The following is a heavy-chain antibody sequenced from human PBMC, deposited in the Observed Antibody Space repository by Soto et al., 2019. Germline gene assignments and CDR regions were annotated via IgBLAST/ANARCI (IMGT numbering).Heavy chain of an antibody. D-gene: IGHD1-26*01. V-gene: IGHV4-30-2*01. J-gene: IGHJ4*02. CDR2: IYHSGST. Sequence: QLQLQESGSGLVKPSQPLSLTCAVSGGSISSGGYSWSWIRQPPGKGLEWIGYIYHSGSTYYNPSLKSRVTITGDRCKNQFSLKLSSVTAADTAVYSCARGGRWELLLDYWGQGSLVTVSS. CDR1: GGSISSGGYS. CDR3: ARGGRWELLLDY.